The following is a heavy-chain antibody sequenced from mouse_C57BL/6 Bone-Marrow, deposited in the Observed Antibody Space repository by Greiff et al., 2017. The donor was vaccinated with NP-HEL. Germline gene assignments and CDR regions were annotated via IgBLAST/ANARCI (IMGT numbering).Heavy chain of an antibody. Sequence: VKLQQSGAELVKPGASVKISCKASGYAFSSYWMNWVKQRPGKGLEWIGQIYPGDGDTNYNGKFKGKATLTADKSSSTAYMQLSSLTSEDSAVYFCARSTVYYRGYFDYWGQGTTLTVSS. D-gene: IGHD2-14*01. CDR3: ARSTVYYRGYFDY. CDR2: IYPGDGDT. V-gene: IGHV1-80*01. CDR1: GYAFSSYW. J-gene: IGHJ2*01.